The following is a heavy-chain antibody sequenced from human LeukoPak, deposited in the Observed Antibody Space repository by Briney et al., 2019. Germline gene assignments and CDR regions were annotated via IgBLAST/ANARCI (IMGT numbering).Heavy chain of an antibody. CDR3: ARDLHRVVVRGVPHYYYYMDV. D-gene: IGHD3-10*01. CDR1: GYTFTSHG. V-gene: IGHV1-18*01. CDR2: ISTYIGNT. Sequence: ASVKVSCKASGYTFTSHGISWVRQAPGQGLEWMGWISTYIGNTNYAQKLQGRVTMTTDTSTSTAYMELRSLRSDDTAVYYCARDLHRVVVRGVPHYYYYMDVWGKGTTVTISS. J-gene: IGHJ6*03.